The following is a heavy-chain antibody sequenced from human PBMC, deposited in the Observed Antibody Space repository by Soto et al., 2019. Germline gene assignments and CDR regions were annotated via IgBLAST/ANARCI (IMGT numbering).Heavy chain of an antibody. CDR1: GGSISSSSYY. CDR3: ARIFIAVAGTIDY. Sequence: SETLSLTCTVSGGSISSSSYYWGWIRQPPGKGLEWIGSIYYSGSTYYNPSLKSRVTISVDTSKNQFSLKLSSVTAADTAVYYCARIFIAVAGTIDYWGQGTLVTSPQ. J-gene: IGHJ4*02. CDR2: IYYSGST. D-gene: IGHD6-19*01. V-gene: IGHV4-39*01.